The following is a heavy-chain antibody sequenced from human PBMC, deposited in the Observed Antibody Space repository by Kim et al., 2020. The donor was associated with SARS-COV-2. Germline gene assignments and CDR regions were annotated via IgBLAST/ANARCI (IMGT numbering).Heavy chain of an antibody. Sequence: GGSLRLSCAASGFTFSSYAMSWVRQAPGKGLEWVSAISGSGGSTYYADSVKGRFTISRDNSKNTLYLQMNSLRAEDTAVYYCAALISGSLGAFDIWGQGTMVTVSS. J-gene: IGHJ3*02. V-gene: IGHV3-23*01. CDR3: AALISGSLGAFDI. D-gene: IGHD3-22*01. CDR2: ISGSGGST. CDR1: GFTFSSYA.